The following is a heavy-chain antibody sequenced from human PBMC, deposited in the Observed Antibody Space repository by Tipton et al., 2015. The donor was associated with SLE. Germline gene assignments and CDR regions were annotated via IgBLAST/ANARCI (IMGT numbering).Heavy chain of an antibody. D-gene: IGHD1-26*01. CDR3: MTRASVEGGELDF. CDR2: INHSGST. J-gene: IGHJ4*02. V-gene: IGHV4-39*07. CDR1: GGSISGSTYY. Sequence: GLVKPSETLSLICAVSGGSISGSTYYWGWIRQPPGMGRDWIGEINHSGSTNYNPSLKSRVTISVDTSKNQFSLKLSSVTAADTAVYYCMTRASVEGGELDFWGQGTLVTVSP.